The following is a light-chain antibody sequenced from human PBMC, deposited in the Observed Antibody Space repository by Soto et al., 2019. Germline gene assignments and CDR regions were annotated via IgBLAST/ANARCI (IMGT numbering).Light chain of an antibody. J-gene: IGKJ4*01. CDR3: QQYDNLPLT. CDR1: QDISNY. V-gene: IGKV1-33*01. Sequence: DIQMTQSPSSLSASVGDRVTITCQASQDISNYFNWYQQKPEKAPKLLIYDASNLETGVPSRFSGSGSGTDFTFTISSLQPEDIATYYCQQYDNLPLTFGGGTKVEIK. CDR2: DAS.